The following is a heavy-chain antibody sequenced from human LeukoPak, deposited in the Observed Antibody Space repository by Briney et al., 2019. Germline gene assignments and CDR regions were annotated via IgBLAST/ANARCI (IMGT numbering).Heavy chain of an antibody. CDR1: GGSFTIYQ. Sequence: SETLSLTCAVSGGSFTIYQWSWIRQSPGKGLEWIGDINRSGSTDYNPALRSRVFISMDTSKNQFSLQLSSVTAADTAVYYCARGGAVDYWGQGTLVTVSS. CDR3: ARGGAVDY. J-gene: IGHJ4*02. D-gene: IGHD4/OR15-4a*01. CDR2: INRSGST. V-gene: IGHV4-34*01.